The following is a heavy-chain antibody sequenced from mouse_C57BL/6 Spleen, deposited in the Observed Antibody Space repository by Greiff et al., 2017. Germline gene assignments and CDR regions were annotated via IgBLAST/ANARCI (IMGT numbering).Heavy chain of an antibody. J-gene: IGHJ2*01. CDR1: GYTFTSYW. D-gene: IGHD2-4*01. Sequence: QVQLQQSGAELVKPGASVKLSCKASGYTFTSYWMQWVKQRPGQGLEWIGEIDPSDSYTNYNQKFKGKATLTVDTSSSTAYMQLSSLTSEDSAVYYCARKVYYDHEGFDYWGQGTTLTVSS. CDR2: IDPSDSYT. CDR3: ARKVYYDHEGFDY. V-gene: IGHV1-50*01.